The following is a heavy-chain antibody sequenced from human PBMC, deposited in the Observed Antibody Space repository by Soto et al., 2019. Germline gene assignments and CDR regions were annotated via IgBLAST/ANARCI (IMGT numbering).Heavy chain of an antibody. J-gene: IGHJ3*02. CDR1: GGSISSGSYY. CDR3: ARHHLSRKVFHI. CDR2: IYYSGST. V-gene: IGHV4-39*01. Sequence: QLQLQESGPGLAKPSETLSLTCTVSGGSISSGSYYWDWIRQPPGKGLEWIGSIYYSGSTYYNPSLKSRVTIFVVTSKIQFSLKLSSVTAADTAVYYCARHHLSRKVFHIWGQGTMVTVSS.